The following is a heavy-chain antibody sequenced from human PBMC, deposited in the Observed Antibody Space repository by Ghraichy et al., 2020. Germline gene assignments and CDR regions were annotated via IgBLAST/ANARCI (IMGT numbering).Heavy chain of an antibody. CDR1: GYTFTSYY. Sequence: ASVKVSCKASGYTFTSYYMHWVRQAPGQGLEWMGIINPSGGSTSYAQKFQGRVTMNRDTSTSTVYMELSSLRSEDTAVYYCARDQGYCSCGSCYDSAFDIWGQGTMVTVSS. J-gene: IGHJ3*02. CDR3: ARDQGYCSCGSCYDSAFDI. V-gene: IGHV1-46*01. D-gene: IGHD2-15*01. CDR2: INPSGGST.